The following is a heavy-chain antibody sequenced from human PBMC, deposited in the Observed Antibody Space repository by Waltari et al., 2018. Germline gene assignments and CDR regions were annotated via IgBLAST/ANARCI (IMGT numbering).Heavy chain of an antibody. CDR3: ARGHYDSSGYYLSYYYGLDV. J-gene: IGHJ6*02. Sequence: EVQLVESGGDLVQPGGSLRLSCAGSGFTFNTSWMHWVRPVPGKGLVWFSRINPHGTSTNYADSVKGRFTISRDNAKNTLYLQMNSLRAEDTAVYYCARGHYDSSGYYLSYYYGLDVWGQGTTVTVSS. CDR1: GFTFNTSW. CDR2: INPHGTST. V-gene: IGHV3-74*02. D-gene: IGHD3-22*01.